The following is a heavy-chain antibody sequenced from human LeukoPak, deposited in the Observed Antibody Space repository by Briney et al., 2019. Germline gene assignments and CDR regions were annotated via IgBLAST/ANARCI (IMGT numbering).Heavy chain of an antibody. J-gene: IGHJ4*02. CDR1: GFTFSSYA. Sequence: PGGSLRLSCAASGFTFSSYAMSWVRQPPGKGLEWVSAISGSGGSTYYADSVKGRFTISRDNSKNTLYLQMSSLRAEDTAVYYCAKVRRGQWLIDYIDYWGQGTLVTVSS. CDR3: AKVRRGQWLIDYIDY. CDR2: ISGSGGST. D-gene: IGHD6-19*01. V-gene: IGHV3-23*01.